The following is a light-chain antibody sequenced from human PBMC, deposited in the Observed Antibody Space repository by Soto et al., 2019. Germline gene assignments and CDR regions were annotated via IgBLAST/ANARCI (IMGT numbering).Light chain of an antibody. J-gene: IGKJ4*01. Sequence: DFQMTQSPSSVSASVGDRVSITCRASQGISNWLAWYQQKPGRAPKLLIYTGSSLQSGVPSRFSGTGSGTDFTLTISSLQPEDVANYYCQQANSFPLTFGGGTKVEIK. CDR3: QQANSFPLT. CDR2: TGS. CDR1: QGISNW. V-gene: IGKV1-12*01.